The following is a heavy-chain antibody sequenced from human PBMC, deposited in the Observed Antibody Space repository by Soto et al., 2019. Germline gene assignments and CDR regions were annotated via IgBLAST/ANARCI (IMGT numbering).Heavy chain of an antibody. D-gene: IGHD2-15*01. Sequence: SETLSLTCTVSGDSISSYYWTWIRQPPGKGLEWIAFIYYGGSINYNPSLKSRVAISVDTSKNQFSLNLNSVTAADTAVYYCARLSHCNADGCIFDSWGQGILVTVSS. V-gene: IGHV4-59*08. CDR2: IYYGGSI. CDR1: GDSISSYY. CDR3: ARLSHCNADGCIFDS. J-gene: IGHJ4*02.